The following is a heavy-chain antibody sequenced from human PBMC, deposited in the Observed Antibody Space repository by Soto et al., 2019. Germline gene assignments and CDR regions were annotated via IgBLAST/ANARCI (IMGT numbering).Heavy chain of an antibody. CDR1: GFTFSSYA. J-gene: IGHJ3*02. Sequence: PGGSLRLSCAASGFTFSSYAMSWVRQAPGKGLEWVSAISGSGGSTYYADSAKGRFTISRDNSKNTLYLQMNSLRAEDTAVYYCARLGYCSGGSCYKAAFDIWGQGTMVTVSS. D-gene: IGHD2-15*01. CDR2: ISGSGGST. V-gene: IGHV3-23*01. CDR3: ARLGYCSGGSCYKAAFDI.